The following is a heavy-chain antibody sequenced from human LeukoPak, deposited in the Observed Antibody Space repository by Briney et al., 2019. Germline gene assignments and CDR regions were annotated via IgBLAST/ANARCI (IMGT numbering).Heavy chain of an antibody. D-gene: IGHD1-20*01. V-gene: IGHV3-30*02. Sequence: PGGSLRLSCAASGFTFSSYGMHWVRQAPGKGLEWVAFIRYDGSNKYYADSVKGRFTISRDNSKNTLYLQMNSVRAEDTAVYYCAKGNYNWNQFYFDNWGQGTLVTVSS. CDR2: IRYDGSNK. CDR1: GFTFSSYG. J-gene: IGHJ4*02. CDR3: AKGNYNWNQFYFDN.